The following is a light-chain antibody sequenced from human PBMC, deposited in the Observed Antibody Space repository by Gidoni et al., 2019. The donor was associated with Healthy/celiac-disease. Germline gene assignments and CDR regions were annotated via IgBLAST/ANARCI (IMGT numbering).Light chain of an antibody. CDR1: QGISSY. J-gene: IGKJ4*01. Sequence: DIQLTQYPSFLSASVGDRVNITCRASQGISSYLAWYQQKPGKAPKLLSYAASTLQSGVPSRFSGSGSGTEFTLTISSLQPEDFATYYCQQLNSYPLTFXGXTKVEIK. V-gene: IGKV1-9*01. CDR2: AAS. CDR3: QQLNSYPLT.